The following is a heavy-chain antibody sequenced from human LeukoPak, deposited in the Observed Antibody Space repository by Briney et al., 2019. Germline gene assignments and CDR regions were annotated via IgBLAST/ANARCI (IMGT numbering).Heavy chain of an antibody. CDR2: INHSGST. D-gene: IGHD3-22*01. J-gene: IGHJ5*02. CDR1: GGSISSYY. V-gene: IGHV4-34*01. CDR3: ASLASGYPTPNWFDP. Sequence: SETLSLTCSVSGGSISSYYWSWIRQPPGKGLEWIGEINHSGSTNYNPSLKSRVTISVDTSKNQFSLKLSSVTAADTAVYYCASLASGYPTPNWFDPWGQGTLVTVSS.